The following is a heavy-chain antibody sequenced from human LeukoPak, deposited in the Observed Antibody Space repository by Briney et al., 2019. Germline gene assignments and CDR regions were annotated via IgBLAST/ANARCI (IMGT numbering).Heavy chain of an antibody. J-gene: IGHJ4*02. CDR3: AREEYTYGHGGFDF. CDR2: IKQDGSEK. V-gene: IGHV3-7*01. CDR1: GFTFSNYW. Sequence: GGSLRLSCAASGFTFSNYWMSWVRQAPGKGLEWVANIKQDGSEKYYVDSVKGRLTISRDNAESSLYLQLNSLRAEDTAAYYCAREEYTYGHGGFDFWGQGSLVTVSS. D-gene: IGHD5-18*01.